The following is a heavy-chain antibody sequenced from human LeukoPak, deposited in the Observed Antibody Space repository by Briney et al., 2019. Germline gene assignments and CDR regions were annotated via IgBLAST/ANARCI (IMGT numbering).Heavy chain of an antibody. D-gene: IGHD3-10*01. J-gene: IGHJ3*02. V-gene: IGHV3-30-3*01. Sequence: GGSLRLSCAASGFTFSSYAMHWVRQAPGKGLEWVAVISYDGSNKYYADSVKGRFTISRDNSKNTLYLQMNSLRAEDTAVYYCARDNGFADYEGAFDIWGQGTMVTVSS. CDR2: ISYDGSNK. CDR1: GFTFSSYA. CDR3: ARDNGFADYEGAFDI.